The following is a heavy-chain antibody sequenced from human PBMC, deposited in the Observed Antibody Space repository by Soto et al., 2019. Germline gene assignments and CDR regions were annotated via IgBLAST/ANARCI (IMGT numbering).Heavy chain of an antibody. CDR3: ARGMTTVTTFDY. CDR2: IYHSGST. D-gene: IGHD4-17*01. J-gene: IGHJ4*02. V-gene: IGHV4-30-2*01. CDR1: GGSISSGGYS. Sequence: QLQLQESGSGLVKPSQTLSLTCAVSGGSISSGGYSCNWIRQPPGKGLEWIGYIYHSGSTYYNPSLKRRVTLSVDMSKNQFSMKLSSVTAADPAVYYRARGMTTVTTFDYWGQGTLVTVSS.